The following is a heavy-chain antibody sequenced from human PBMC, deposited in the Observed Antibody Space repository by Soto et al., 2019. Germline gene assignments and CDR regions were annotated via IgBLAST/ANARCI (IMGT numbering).Heavy chain of an antibody. Sequence: SETLSLTCTVSGGSIGSYYWSWIRQPPGKGLEWIGYIYYGGSTNYNPSLKSRVTISVDTSKNQFSLKLSSVTAADTAVYYCARRQGYYDILTGTGYFDYWGQGTLVTVSS. CDR2: IYYGGST. V-gene: IGHV4-59*08. CDR1: GGSIGSYY. J-gene: IGHJ4*02. D-gene: IGHD3-9*01. CDR3: ARRQGYYDILTGTGYFDY.